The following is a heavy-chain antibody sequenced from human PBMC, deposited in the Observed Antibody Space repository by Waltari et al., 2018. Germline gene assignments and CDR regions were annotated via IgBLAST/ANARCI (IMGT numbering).Heavy chain of an antibody. Sequence: EVQLVESGGGLVKPGGSLRLSCAASGFTFSSYSMNWVRQAPGKGLEWVSSISSSSSYIYYADSAKGRFTISRDNAKNSLYLQMNSLRAEDTAVYYCARVHGGNSKFDYWGQGTLVTVSS. J-gene: IGHJ4*02. CDR3: ARVHGGNSKFDY. CDR1: GFTFSSYS. D-gene: IGHD2-21*02. V-gene: IGHV3-21*01. CDR2: ISSSSSYI.